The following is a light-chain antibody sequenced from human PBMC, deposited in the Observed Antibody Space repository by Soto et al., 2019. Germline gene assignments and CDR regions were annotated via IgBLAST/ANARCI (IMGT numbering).Light chain of an antibody. CDR3: QAWDSRTGYV. J-gene: IGLJ1*01. V-gene: IGLV3-1*01. CDR2: QDS. CDR1: KLGDKY. Sequence: SYELTQPPSVSVSPGQTASITCSGDKLGDKYACWYQQKPGQSPVLVIYQDSKRPSGIPERFSGSNSGNTATLTISGTQAMDEADYYCQAWDSRTGYVFGNGTKVTAL.